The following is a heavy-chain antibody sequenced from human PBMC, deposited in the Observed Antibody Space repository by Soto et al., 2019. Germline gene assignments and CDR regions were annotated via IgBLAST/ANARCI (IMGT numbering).Heavy chain of an antibody. J-gene: IGHJ4*02. CDR1: GFTFSSYA. CDR2: ISGSGGST. D-gene: IGHD3-9*01. CDR3: ATHNLIRYFDWLPTFDY. Sequence: GGSLRLSCAASGFTFSSYAMSWVRQAPGKGLEWVSAISGSGGSTYYADSVKGRFTISRDNSKNTLYLQMNSLRAEDTAVYYCATHNLIRYFDWLPTFDYWGQGTLVTVSS. V-gene: IGHV3-23*01.